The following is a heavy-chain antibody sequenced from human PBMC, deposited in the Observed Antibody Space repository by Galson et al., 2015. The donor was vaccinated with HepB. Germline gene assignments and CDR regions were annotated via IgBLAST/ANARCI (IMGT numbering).Heavy chain of an antibody. CDR3: AHGGIAAAGTRGPYFDY. CDR1: GFSLSTSGVG. J-gene: IGHJ4*02. D-gene: IGHD6-13*01. V-gene: IGHV2-5*01. CDR2: IYWNDDK. Sequence: PALVKPTQTLTLTCTFSGFSLSTSGVGVGWIRQPPGKALEWLALIYWNDDKRYSPSLKSRLTITKDTSKNQVVLTMTNMDPVDTATYYCAHGGIAAAGTRGPYFDYWGQGTLVTVSS.